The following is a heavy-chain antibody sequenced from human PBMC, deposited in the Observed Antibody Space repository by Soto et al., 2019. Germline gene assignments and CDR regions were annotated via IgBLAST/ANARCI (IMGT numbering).Heavy chain of an antibody. CDR1: GGSVSSGSYY. J-gene: IGHJ4*02. Sequence: SETLSLTCTVSGGSVSSGSYYWSWIRQPPGKGLEWIGYIYYSGSTNYNPSLKSRVTISVDTSKNQFSLKLSSVTAADTAVYYCASTPYGGLDYWGQGTLVTVSS. CDR2: IYYSGST. CDR3: ASTPYGGLDY. D-gene: IGHD5-12*01. V-gene: IGHV4-61*01.